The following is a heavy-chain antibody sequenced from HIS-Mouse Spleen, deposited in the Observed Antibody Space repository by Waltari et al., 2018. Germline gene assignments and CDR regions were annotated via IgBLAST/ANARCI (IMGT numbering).Heavy chain of an antibody. D-gene: IGHD6-13*01. V-gene: IGHV4-39*07. CDR2: IYYSGST. J-gene: IGHJ2*01. CDR1: GGSISSMSYY. Sequence: QLQLQASRPGLAKPSETLSLTGSGSGGSISSMSYYWGWYRQPPGKGLEWIGSIYYSGSTYYNPSLKSRVTISVDTSKNQFSLKLSSVTAADTAVYYCAREIPYSSSWYDWYFDLWGRGTLVTVSS. CDR3: AREIPYSSSWYDWYFDL.